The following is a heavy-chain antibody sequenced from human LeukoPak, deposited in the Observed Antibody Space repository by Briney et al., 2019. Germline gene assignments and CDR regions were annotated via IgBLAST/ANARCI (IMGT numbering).Heavy chain of an antibody. V-gene: IGHV4-34*01. D-gene: IGHD6-19*01. J-gene: IGHJ5*02. CDR1: GGSFSGYY. Sequence: PSETLSLTCAVYGGSFSGYYWSWIRQPPGKGLEWIGEINHSGSTNYNPSLKSRVTISVDTSKNQFSLKLSSVTAADTAVYYCARGGIAVAGTGFFSLDPWGQGTLVTVSS. CDR3: ARGGIAVAGTGFFSLDP. CDR2: INHSGST.